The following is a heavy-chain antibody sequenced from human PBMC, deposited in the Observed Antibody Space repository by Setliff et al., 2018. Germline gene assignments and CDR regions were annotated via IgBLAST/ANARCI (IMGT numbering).Heavy chain of an antibody. CDR3: ARDPHYDPTYSLPGHAFDF. D-gene: IGHD3-22*01. CDR1: GLSYSNDWV. V-gene: IGHV4-38-2*02. J-gene: IGHJ3*01. CDR2: LFDGGSA. Sequence: SETLSLSCTASGLSYSNDWVSWVRQAPGKGLEWIGSLFDGGSAYYSPSLKSRASISLDASKNQFALKLTSATAADTAVYYCARDPHYDPTYSLPGHAFDFWGQGIMVTVSS.